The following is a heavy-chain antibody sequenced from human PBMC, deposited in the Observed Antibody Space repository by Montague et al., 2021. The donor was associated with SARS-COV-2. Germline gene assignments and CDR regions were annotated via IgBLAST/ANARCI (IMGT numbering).Heavy chain of an antibody. CDR1: GFTFSSYE. D-gene: IGHD3-3*01. J-gene: IGHJ2*01. CDR2: ISSSGSTI. CDR3: AREKRRITIFGVVIIEYFDL. Sequence: SLRLSCAASGFTFSSYEMNWVRQAPGKGLEWVSCISSSGSTIYYADSVKGRFTISRDNAKISLYLQMSSLRAEDTAVYYCAREKRRITIFGVVIIEYFDLWGRGTLVTVSS. V-gene: IGHV3-48*03.